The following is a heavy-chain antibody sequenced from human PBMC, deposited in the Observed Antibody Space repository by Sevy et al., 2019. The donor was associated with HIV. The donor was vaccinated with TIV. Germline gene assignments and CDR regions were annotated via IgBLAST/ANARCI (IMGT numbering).Heavy chain of an antibody. CDR2: ISYEGNNK. CDR1: GFTFSYYG. Sequence: GGSLRLSCAASGFTFSYYGMHWVRQAPGKGLEWVAVISYEGNNKYYADSVKGRFTISRDNSKNTLYVQMNSLRVEDTAVYYCAREAIGGTHYNVHGMDVWGQGTTVTVSS. D-gene: IGHD3-10*02. CDR3: AREAIGGTHYNVHGMDV. V-gene: IGHV3-30*03. J-gene: IGHJ6*02.